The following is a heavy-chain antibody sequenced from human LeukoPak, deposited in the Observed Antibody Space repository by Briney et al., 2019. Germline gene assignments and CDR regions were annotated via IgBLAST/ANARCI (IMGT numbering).Heavy chain of an antibody. V-gene: IGHV3-30*02. J-gene: IGHJ3*02. D-gene: IGHD6-13*01. CDR1: GFTFSSYG. Sequence: TGGSLRLSCAASGFTFSSYGMHWVRQAPGKGLEWVAFIWYDGSNKYYADSVKGRFTISRDNSKNTLYLQMNSLRAEDTAVYYCAKDWGIAAAGKHDAFDIWGQGTMVTVSS. CDR3: AKDWGIAAAGKHDAFDI. CDR2: IWYDGSNK.